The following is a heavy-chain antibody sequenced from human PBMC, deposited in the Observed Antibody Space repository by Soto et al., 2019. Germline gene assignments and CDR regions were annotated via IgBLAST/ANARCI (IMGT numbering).Heavy chain of an antibody. Sequence: GGSLRLSCAASGFTFSIYGMHWVRQAPGKGLEWVAVISYDGSNKYYADSVKGRFTISRDNSKNTLYLQMNSLRAEDTAVYYWAKGDYYYGMDVWGQGTTVTVSS. CDR3: AKGDYYYGMDV. V-gene: IGHV3-30*18. J-gene: IGHJ6*02. CDR1: GFTFSIYG. CDR2: ISYDGSNK.